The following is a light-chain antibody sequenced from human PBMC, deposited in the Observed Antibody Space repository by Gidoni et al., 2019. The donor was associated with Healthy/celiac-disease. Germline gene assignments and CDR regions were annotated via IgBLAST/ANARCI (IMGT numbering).Light chain of an antibody. V-gene: IGKV3-20*01. Sequence: EIVLTQPPGTLSLSLGERATLPCRASQSVSSSYLAWYQQKPGQAPRLLIYGASSRATGIPDRFSGSGSGTDFTLTISRLEPEDFAVYYCQQYGSSPLTFXGXTKVEIK. CDR2: GAS. J-gene: IGKJ4*01. CDR3: QQYGSSPLT. CDR1: QSVSSSY.